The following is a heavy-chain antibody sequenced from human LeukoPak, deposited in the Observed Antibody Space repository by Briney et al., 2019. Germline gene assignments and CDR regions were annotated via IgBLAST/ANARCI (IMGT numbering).Heavy chain of an antibody. Sequence: GGSLRLSCAASGSYWMHWVRQAPGKGLVWVSHINSDGSWTSYADSVKGRFTISKDNAKNTVYLQMDNLRAEDTAVYYCVSFYETYWGRGTLVTVSS. CDR1: GSYW. D-gene: IGHD2/OR15-2a*01. CDR2: INSDGSWT. J-gene: IGHJ4*02. CDR3: VSFYETY. V-gene: IGHV3-74*01.